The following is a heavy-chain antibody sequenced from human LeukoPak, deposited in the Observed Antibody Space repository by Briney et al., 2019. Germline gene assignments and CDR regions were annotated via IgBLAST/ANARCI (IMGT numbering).Heavy chain of an antibody. Sequence: ASVKVSCKVSGYTLTEFSMHWVRQAPGKGLEWMGGFDPEDGETIYAQKFQGRVTMTEDTSTDTAYMELSSLRSEDTAVYYCARDRVAAAGTAGEMVYWGQGTLVTVSS. V-gene: IGHV1-24*01. J-gene: IGHJ4*02. CDR1: GYTLTEFS. CDR2: FDPEDGET. CDR3: ARDRVAAAGTAGEMVY. D-gene: IGHD6-13*01.